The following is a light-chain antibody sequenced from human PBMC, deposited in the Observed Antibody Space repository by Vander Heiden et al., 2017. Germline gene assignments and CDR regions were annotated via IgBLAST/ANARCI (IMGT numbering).Light chain of an antibody. CDR3: QAWDSSTAV. CDR2: QDS. CDR1: KLGDKY. Sequence: SYELPQPPSVSVSPGQTASITCSGDKLGDKYACWYQQKPGQSPVLVIYQDSKRPSGIPERFSGSNSGNTATLTISGTQAMDEADYYCQAWDSSTAVFGGGTK. V-gene: IGLV3-1*01. J-gene: IGLJ2*01.